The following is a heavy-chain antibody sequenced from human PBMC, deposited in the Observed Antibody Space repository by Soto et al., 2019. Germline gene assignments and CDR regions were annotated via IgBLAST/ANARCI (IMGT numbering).Heavy chain of an antibody. CDR2: VSYTGNT. V-gene: IGHV4-39*01. Sequence: SETLSLTCTVSGGAVGSNNYYWGWVRQPPGKGLEWIGSVSYTGNTYYNPSLKSRVIISADTSTNQFFLTLTSVTAADTAVYFCARIIVGVTVDLWGQGSLVTVS. CDR1: GGAVGSNNYY. CDR3: ARIIVGVTVDL. D-gene: IGHD1-26*01. J-gene: IGHJ5*02.